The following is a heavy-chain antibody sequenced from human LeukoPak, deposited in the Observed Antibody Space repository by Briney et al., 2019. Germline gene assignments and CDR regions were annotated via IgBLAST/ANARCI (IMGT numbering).Heavy chain of an antibody. D-gene: IGHD6-19*01. CDR3: ARQQWLGFYDY. V-gene: IGHV1-46*01. Sequence: ASVKVSCKASGYTFTSYYMHWVRQAPGQGLEWMGIINPSGGSTSYAQKFQGRVTMTSDTSTSTVYMELSSLRSEDTAVYYCARQQWLGFYDYWGQGTLVTVSS. J-gene: IGHJ4*02. CDR1: GYTFTSYY. CDR2: INPSGGST.